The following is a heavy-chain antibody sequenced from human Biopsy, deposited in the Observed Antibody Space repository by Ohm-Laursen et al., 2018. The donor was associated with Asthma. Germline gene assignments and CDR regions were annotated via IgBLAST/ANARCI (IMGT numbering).Heavy chain of an antibody. CDR2: VSWNSRDI. Sequence: SLRLSCSASGFTFDDFAMHWVRQAPGKGLEWVASVSWNSRDIAYADSVRGRFAISRDNAKNSLYLQMNSPRVEDTAFYHCTKDTGELGMSAFDVRGQGTMVAVSS. CDR3: TKDTGELGMSAFDV. D-gene: IGHD7-27*01. J-gene: IGHJ3*01. CDR1: GFTFDDFA. V-gene: IGHV3-9*01.